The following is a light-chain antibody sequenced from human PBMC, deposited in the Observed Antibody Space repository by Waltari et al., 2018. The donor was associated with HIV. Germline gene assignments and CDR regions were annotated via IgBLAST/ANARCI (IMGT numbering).Light chain of an antibody. J-gene: IGKJ1*01. CDR2: WAL. V-gene: IGKV4-1*01. Sequence: DIVMTQSPDSLTVSLGERATINCKSSQSILYSSTIKYELAWYQQKSGQPPKLLIYWALERQGGVPDRFSGSGSGRDFTLTISSLQAEDVAVYYCQQYHSPPQTFGQGTKVEVK. CDR1: QSILYSSTIKYE. CDR3: QQYHSPPQT.